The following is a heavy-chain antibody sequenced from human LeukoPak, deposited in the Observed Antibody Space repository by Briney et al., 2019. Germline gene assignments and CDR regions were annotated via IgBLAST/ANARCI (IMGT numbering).Heavy chain of an antibody. V-gene: IGHV1-69*04. CDR2: IIPILGIA. D-gene: IGHD5-24*01. CDR1: GGTFSSYA. CDR3: ARARDGYNHFDY. J-gene: IGHJ4*02. Sequence: ASVKVSCKASGGTFSSYAISWVRQAPGQGLEWMGRIIPILGIANYAQKFQGRVTITADKSTSTAYMELSSLRSEGTAVYYCARARDGYNHFDYWGQGTLVTVSS.